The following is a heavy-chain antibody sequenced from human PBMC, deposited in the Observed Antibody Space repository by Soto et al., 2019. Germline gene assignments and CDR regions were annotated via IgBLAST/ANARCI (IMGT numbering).Heavy chain of an antibody. CDR3: ATFRDDCISTSCYASYYYGMDV. J-gene: IGHJ6*02. CDR1: GGSVSSGSYY. D-gene: IGHD2-2*01. CDR2: IYYSGST. V-gene: IGHV4-61*01. Sequence: QVQLQESGPGLVKPSETLSLTCTVSGGSVSSGSYYWSWIRQPPGKGLEWIGYIYYSGSTNYNPSLKSRVTISVDTSKNQFPLKLSSVTAADTAVYYCATFRDDCISTSCYASYYYGMDVWGQGTTVTVSS.